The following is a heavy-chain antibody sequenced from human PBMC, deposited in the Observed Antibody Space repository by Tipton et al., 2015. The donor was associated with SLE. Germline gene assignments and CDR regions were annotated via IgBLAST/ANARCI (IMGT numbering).Heavy chain of an antibody. J-gene: IGHJ4*02. D-gene: IGHD2-2*01. Sequence: LRLSCAVSGQSITSGHYWGWIRQPPGKGLEWIGSISYTGSTYYNPSLKSRVTISVDMSKNQFSRKLTSVTAADTAVYYCATSPLTLWGQGTLVTVSS. CDR1: GQSITSGHY. CDR2: ISYTGST. V-gene: IGHV4-38-2*01. CDR3: ATSPLTL.